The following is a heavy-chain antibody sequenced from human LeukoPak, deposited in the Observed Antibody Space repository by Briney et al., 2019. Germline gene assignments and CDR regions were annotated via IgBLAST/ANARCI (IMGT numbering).Heavy chain of an antibody. CDR3: AKDLVVVVTADWPSPN. CDR1: GFTFSSYG. V-gene: IGHV3-30*02. CDR2: IRYDGSNK. Sequence: GGSLRLSCAASGFTFSSYGMHWVRQAPGKGLEWVAFIRYDGSNKYYADSVKGRFTISRDNSKNTLYLQMNSLRAEDTAVYYCAKDLVVVVTADWPSPNWGQGTLVTVSS. D-gene: IGHD2-21*02. J-gene: IGHJ4*02.